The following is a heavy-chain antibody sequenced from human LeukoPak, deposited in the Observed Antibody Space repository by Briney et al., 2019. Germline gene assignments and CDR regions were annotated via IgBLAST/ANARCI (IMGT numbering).Heavy chain of an antibody. CDR2: IYHSGST. CDR3: ARDGDGDLEYFQH. V-gene: IGHV4-34*01. CDR1: GGSFSGYY. Sequence: KPSETLSLTCAVYGGSFSGYYWSWIRQPPGKGLEWIGEIYHSGSTNYNPSLKSRVTISVDTSKNQFSLKLSSVTAADTAVYYCARDGDGDLEYFQHWGQGTLVTVSS. J-gene: IGHJ1*01. D-gene: IGHD4-17*01.